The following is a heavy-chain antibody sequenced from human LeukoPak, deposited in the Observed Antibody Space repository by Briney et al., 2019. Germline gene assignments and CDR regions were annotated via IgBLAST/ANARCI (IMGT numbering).Heavy chain of an antibody. D-gene: IGHD1-14*01. CDR2: ISNDGSTK. CDR3: ARDKPAAGTFDY. J-gene: IGHJ4*02. V-gene: IGHV3-30*04. CDR1: GFTFSSYA. Sequence: GGSLRLSCAASGFTFSSYALQWVRQAPGKGLEWVAVISNDGSTKHYADSVKGRFTISRDNSTNTLYLQMNNLRAEDTAVYYCARDKPAAGTFDYWGQGTLVTVSS.